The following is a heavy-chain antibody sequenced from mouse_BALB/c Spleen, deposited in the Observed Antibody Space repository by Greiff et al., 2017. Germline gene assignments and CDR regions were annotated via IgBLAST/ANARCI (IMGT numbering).Heavy chain of an antibody. CDR3: ARPELGRGAMDY. J-gene: IGHJ4*01. V-gene: IGHV4-1*02. CDR1: GFDFSRYW. CDR2: INPDSSTI. Sequence: EVKLMESGGGLVQPGGSLKLSCAASGFDFSRYWMSWVRQAPGKGLEWIGEINPDSSTINYTPSLKDKFIISRDNAKNTLYLQMSKVRSEDTALYYCARPELGRGAMDYWGQGTSVTVSS. D-gene: IGHD3-1*01.